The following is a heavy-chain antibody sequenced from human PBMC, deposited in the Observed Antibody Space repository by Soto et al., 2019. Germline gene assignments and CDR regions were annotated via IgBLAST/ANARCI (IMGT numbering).Heavy chain of an antibody. Sequence: PGGSLRLSWAASGFPFSSYGMHWVRQAPGKGLDWVGVIWYDGSKKDYAESVKGRFTISRDNSKNMLYLQMNSLRADDTAVYYCASSINWGQGTLVTVSS. V-gene: IGHV3-33*03. CDR2: IWYDGSKK. CDR1: GFPFSSYG. CDR3: ASSIN. J-gene: IGHJ4*02.